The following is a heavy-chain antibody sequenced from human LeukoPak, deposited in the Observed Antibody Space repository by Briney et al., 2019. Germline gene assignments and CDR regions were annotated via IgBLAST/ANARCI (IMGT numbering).Heavy chain of an antibody. CDR1: GYHFTNYW. D-gene: IGHD3-22*01. Sequence: GESLKISCKGSGYHFTNYWIAWMRQMPGKGLEWMGVIYPGDSDTKYNSSLQGQVTISADKSINTAYLQWNSLRASDTAIYYCARQDSSGGYSGYYDWGQGTLVTVSS. CDR2: IYPGDSDT. J-gene: IGHJ4*02. V-gene: IGHV5-51*01. CDR3: ARQDSSGGYSGYYD.